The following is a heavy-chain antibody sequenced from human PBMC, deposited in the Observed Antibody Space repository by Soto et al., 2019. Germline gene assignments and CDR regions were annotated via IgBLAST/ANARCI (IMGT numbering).Heavy chain of an antibody. CDR2: MNPNSGNT. J-gene: IGHJ3*02. V-gene: IGHV1-8*01. D-gene: IGHD6-19*01. Sequence: QAQLVQSGAEVKRSGASVRISCKASGYTFNRHDINWVRQATGQGPEWIGWMNPNSGNTGYAQKFQGRVTMTRDSSITTAYMDLSSLTSDDTAIYYCAREGLYGSIQDNTFDIWGQGTMVSVSS. CDR1: GYTFNRHD. CDR3: AREGLYGSIQDNTFDI.